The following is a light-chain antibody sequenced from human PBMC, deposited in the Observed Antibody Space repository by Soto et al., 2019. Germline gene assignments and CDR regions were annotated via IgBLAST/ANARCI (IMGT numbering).Light chain of an antibody. V-gene: IGKV3-15*01. J-gene: IGKJ1*01. CDR2: GAS. CDR3: QQYNNWLTWT. Sequence: IVLTQPPATLSLSPGERATLSCRASQSVSSNLAWYQQKPGQAPRLLIYGASTRATGIPARFSGSGSGTEFTLTISSLQSEDFAVYYCQQYNNWLTWTFGQGTKVDIK. CDR1: QSVSSN.